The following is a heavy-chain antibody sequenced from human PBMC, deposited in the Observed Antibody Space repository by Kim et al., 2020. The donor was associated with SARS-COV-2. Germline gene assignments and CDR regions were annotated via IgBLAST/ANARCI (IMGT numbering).Heavy chain of an antibody. Sequence: GGSLRLSCAASGFTFTTYAMSWIRHVPGKGLEWVSAITGGDDTTTYYTDSVRGRFTISRDTSKNTLYLQMNNLRVDDTAVYYCASRPAIKVAVPWDYWGQGTLVTVSS. CDR2: ITGGDDTTT. D-gene: IGHD6-19*01. CDR1: GFTFTTYA. CDR3: ASRPAIKVAVPWDY. V-gene: IGHV3-23*01. J-gene: IGHJ4*02.